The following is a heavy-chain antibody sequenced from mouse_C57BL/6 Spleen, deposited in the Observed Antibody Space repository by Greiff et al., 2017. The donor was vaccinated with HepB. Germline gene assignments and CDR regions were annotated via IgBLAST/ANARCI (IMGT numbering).Heavy chain of an antibody. D-gene: IGHD2-5*01. J-gene: IGHJ1*03. CDR3: ARGNSNYHWYFDV. V-gene: IGHV1-82*01. CDR2: IYPGDGDT. Sequence: VKLVESGPELVKPGASVKISCKASGYAFSSSWMNWVKQRPGKGLEWIGRIYPGDGDTNYNGKFKGKATLTADKSSSTAYMQLSSLTYEDSAVYFCARGNSNYHWYFDVWGTGTTVTVSS. CDR1: GYAFSSSW.